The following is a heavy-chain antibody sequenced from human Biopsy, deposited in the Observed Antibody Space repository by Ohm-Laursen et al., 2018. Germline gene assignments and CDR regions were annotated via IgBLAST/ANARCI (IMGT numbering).Heavy chain of an antibody. CDR1: GFSFSSYG. Sequence: SLRLSCAAAGFSFSSYGMHWVRQAPGKGLEWVAVLWYDGTNKYYADSVKGRFTISRDNSKNTLYLQMSSLRAEDTAMYYCARPTNARAGGAPFDIWGQGTMVTVSS. CDR2: LWYDGTNK. J-gene: IGHJ3*02. D-gene: IGHD1-1*01. V-gene: IGHV3-33*01. CDR3: ARPTNARAGGAPFDI.